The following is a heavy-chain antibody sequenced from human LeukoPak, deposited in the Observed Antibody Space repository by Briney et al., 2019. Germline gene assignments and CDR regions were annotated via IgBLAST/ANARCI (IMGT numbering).Heavy chain of an antibody. CDR2: IRYGGSNK. CDR1: GFTFSSYG. Sequence: GGSLRLSCSASGFTFSSYGMHWVRQAPGKGLEWGAFIRYGGSNKYYADSVKGRFTISRDNSKNTLYLQMNSLRAEDTAVYYCAREGKYYYDSSGYYYGDAFDIWGQGTLVTVSS. V-gene: IGHV3-30*02. D-gene: IGHD3-22*01. CDR3: AREGKYYYDSSGYYYGDAFDI. J-gene: IGHJ3*02.